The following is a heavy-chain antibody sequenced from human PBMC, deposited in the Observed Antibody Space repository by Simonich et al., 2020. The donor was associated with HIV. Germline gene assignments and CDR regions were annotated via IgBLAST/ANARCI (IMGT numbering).Heavy chain of an antibody. Sequence: QVQLVQSGAEVKKPGASVKVSCKASGYSFTTYGINWVRQAPGQGLEWMGWLGATKGNTNYAQKFQGRVTMTTDTSTSTAYMELRSLRFDDTAVYYCASTSGVWFGEGWYFDLWGRGTLVTVSS. CDR1: GYSFTTYG. J-gene: IGHJ2*01. V-gene: IGHV1-18*01. CDR3: ASTSGVWFGEGWYFDL. CDR2: LGATKGNT. D-gene: IGHD3-10*01.